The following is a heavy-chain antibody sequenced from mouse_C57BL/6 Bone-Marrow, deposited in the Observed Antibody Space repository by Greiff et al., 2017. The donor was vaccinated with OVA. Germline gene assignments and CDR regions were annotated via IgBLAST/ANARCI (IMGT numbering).Heavy chain of an antibody. CDR3: TRYHPPFAY. CDR1: GYTFTDYE. Sequence: QVQLQQSGAELVRPGASVTLSCTASGYTFTDYEMHWVKQTPVHGLEWIGAIDPETGGTAYNQKFKGKAILTADKSSSTAYMELRSLTSEDSAVFYCTRYHPPFAYWGQGTLVTVSS. CDR2: IDPETGGT. V-gene: IGHV1-15*01. J-gene: IGHJ3*01.